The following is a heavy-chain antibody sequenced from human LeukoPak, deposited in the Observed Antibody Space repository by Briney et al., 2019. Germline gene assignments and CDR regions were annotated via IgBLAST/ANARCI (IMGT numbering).Heavy chain of an antibody. CDR1: GGSISSSSYY. Sequence: SETLSLTCTVSGGSISSSSYYWGWIRQPPGKGLEWIGSIYYSGSTYYNPSLKSRVTISVDTSKNQFSLKLSSVTAADTAVYYCASLWFGELDHWGQGTLVTVSS. CDR3: ASLWFGELDH. J-gene: IGHJ4*02. D-gene: IGHD3-10*01. CDR2: IYYSGST. V-gene: IGHV4-39*01.